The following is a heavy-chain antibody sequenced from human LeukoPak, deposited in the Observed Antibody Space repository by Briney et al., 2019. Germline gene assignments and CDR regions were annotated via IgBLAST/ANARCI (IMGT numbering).Heavy chain of an antibody. CDR2: IYGGDNT. Sequence: PGGSLRLSCAASGFSVRTTYMTWVRQAPGKGPEWVSVIYGGDNTDYADSVKGRFTISRDNSDNTVDLQMNSLRAEDTAVYYCASFSRVVDAFDNWGQGTMVTVSS. V-gene: IGHV3-53*01. J-gene: IGHJ3*02. CDR1: GFSVRTTY. CDR3: ASFSRVVDAFDN.